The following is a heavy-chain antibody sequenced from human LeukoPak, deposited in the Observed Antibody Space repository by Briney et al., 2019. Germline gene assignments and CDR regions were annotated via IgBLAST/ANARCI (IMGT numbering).Heavy chain of an antibody. J-gene: IGHJ4*02. D-gene: IGHD3-10*01. V-gene: IGHV5-10-1*01. CDR3: ARRVPGYYGSGTNDF. CDR2: IDPTDSYV. Sequence: GESLRISCQASGYIFTRNWISWVRQIHGKGVEWMGTIDPTDSYVNYCPSFEGHVTISTDRSINTVYLHWGSLRASDTAMYYCARRVPGYYGSGTNDFWGQGTLVTVAS. CDR1: GYIFTRNW.